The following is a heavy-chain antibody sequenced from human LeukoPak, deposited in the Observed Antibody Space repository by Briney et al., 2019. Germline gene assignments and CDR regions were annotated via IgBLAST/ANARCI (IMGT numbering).Heavy chain of an antibody. J-gene: IGHJ4*02. Sequence: GGSLRLSCAASGFNVRSNYMSWVRQAPGRGLEWVSVIYSDRNTYYAHSVKGRFTISIDNSKNTVYLQMNSLRVEDTPVYYCARGNWNSPFDYWGQGTLVTVSS. CDR3: ARGNWNSPFDY. D-gene: IGHD1-7*01. CDR2: IYSDRNT. V-gene: IGHV3-53*01. CDR1: GFNVRSNY.